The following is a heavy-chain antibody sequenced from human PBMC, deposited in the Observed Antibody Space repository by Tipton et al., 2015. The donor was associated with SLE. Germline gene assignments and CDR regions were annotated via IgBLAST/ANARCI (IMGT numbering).Heavy chain of an antibody. Sequence: KPGKGLEWMGIIYPGDSDTRYSPSFQGQVTISADKSISTAYLQWSSLKASDTAMYYCARRKIVGAFDILGQGTMVTVSS. D-gene: IGHD3-22*01. CDR2: IYPGDSDT. J-gene: IGHJ3*02. V-gene: IGHV5-51*01. CDR3: ARRKIVGAFDI.